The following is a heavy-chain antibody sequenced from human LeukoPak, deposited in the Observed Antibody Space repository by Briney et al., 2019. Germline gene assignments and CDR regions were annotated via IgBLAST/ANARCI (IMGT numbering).Heavy chain of an antibody. D-gene: IGHD5-24*01. V-gene: IGHV4-59*01. Sequence: SETLSLTCTVSGGSISSYYWSWIRQPPGKGLEWIGYIYYSGSTNYNPSLKSRVTISVDTSKNQFSLKLSSVTAADTAVYYCARDNGYNSNFDYWGQGTLVTVSS. CDR2: IYYSGST. CDR3: ARDNGYNSNFDY. J-gene: IGHJ4*02. CDR1: GGSISSYY.